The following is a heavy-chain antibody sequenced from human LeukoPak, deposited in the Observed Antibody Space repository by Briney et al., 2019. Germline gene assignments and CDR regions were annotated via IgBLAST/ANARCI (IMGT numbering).Heavy chain of an antibody. Sequence: GGSLRLSCAASGFTFSDYYMSWIRQAPGKGREWVSYISSSSSYTNYADSVKGRFTISRDNAKNSLYLQMNSLRAEDTAVYYCARSGIAVAGTVDYWGQGTLVTVSS. CDR1: GFTFSDYY. CDR2: ISSSSSYT. V-gene: IGHV3-11*06. CDR3: ARSGIAVAGTVDY. D-gene: IGHD6-19*01. J-gene: IGHJ4*02.